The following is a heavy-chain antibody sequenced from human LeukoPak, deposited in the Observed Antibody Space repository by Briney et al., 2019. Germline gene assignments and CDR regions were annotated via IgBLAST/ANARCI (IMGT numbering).Heavy chain of an antibody. D-gene: IGHD3/OR15-3a*01. CDR2: ISYTGST. V-gene: IGHV4-59*12. J-gene: IGHJ2*01. Sequence: SETLSLTCTVSGASIRSSYWSWIRQPPGKGLEWIGYISYTGSTNYNPSLKSRVSLSVDTSKNQFSLELSSVTAADTAVYYCARDRARTSYYFDLWGRGTLVTVSS. CDR1: GASIRSSY. CDR3: ARDRARTSYYFDL.